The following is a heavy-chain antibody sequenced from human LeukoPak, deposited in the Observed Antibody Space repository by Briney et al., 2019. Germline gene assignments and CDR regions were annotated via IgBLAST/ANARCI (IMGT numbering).Heavy chain of an antibody. J-gene: IGHJ4*02. CDR2: ISSSSSYI. D-gene: IGHD5-24*01. CDR3: ARDGYNFGPIY. Sequence: GGTLRLSCAASGFTFSDYSMNWVRQAPGKGLEWVSSISSSSSYIYYADSVKGRFTISRDNSKNSLFLRMNSLRAEDTAVYYCARDGYNFGPIYWGLGTLVTVSA. CDR1: GFTFSDYS. V-gene: IGHV3-21*01.